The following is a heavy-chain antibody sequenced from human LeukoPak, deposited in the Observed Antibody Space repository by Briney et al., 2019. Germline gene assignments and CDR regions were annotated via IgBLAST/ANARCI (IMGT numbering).Heavy chain of an antibody. CDR1: GDSVSSNSAA. Sequence: SQTLSLTCALSGDSVSSNSAAWYWIRQSPSRGLEWLGRTYYRSKWYNDYAVSVKSRITINPDTSKNQFSLKLSSVTAADTAVYYCTRNDFWSVMGYYYYYMDVWGKGTTVTVSS. V-gene: IGHV6-1*01. CDR2: TYYRSKWYN. CDR3: TRNDFWSVMGYYYYYMDV. J-gene: IGHJ6*03. D-gene: IGHD3-3*01.